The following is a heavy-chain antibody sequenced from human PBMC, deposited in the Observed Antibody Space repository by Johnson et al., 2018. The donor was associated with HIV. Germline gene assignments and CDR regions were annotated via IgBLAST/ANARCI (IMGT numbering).Heavy chain of an antibody. CDR2: INWNGGST. CDR3: ARGVVVHDAFDM. V-gene: IGHV3-NL1*01. D-gene: IGHD2-2*01. Sequence: QVQLVESGGGVVQPGRSLRLSCAASGFTFSSYAMHWVRQAPGKGLEWVSGINWNGGSTGYVDSVKGRFTISRDNSKNTLYLQLSSLRTEDTAVFYCARGVVVHDAFDMWGQGTMVTVSS. CDR1: GFTFSSYA. J-gene: IGHJ3*02.